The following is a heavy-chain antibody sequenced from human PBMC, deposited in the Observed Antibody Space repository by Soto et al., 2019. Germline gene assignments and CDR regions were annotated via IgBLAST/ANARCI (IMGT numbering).Heavy chain of an antibody. Sequence: GGSLRLSCAASGFTFSSYAMSWVRQAPGKGLEWVSAISGDGATTYYADSVKGRFTISRDNSKNTLYLQMNSLRAEDTAVYYCAKTRGYPYYFDYWGQGTLVTAPQ. CDR3: AKTRGYPYYFDY. J-gene: IGHJ4*02. CDR1: GFTFSSYA. D-gene: IGHD5-12*01. V-gene: IGHV3-23*01. CDR2: ISGDGATT.